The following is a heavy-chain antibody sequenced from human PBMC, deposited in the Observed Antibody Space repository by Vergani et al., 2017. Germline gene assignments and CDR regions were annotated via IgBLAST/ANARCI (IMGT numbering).Heavy chain of an antibody. J-gene: IGHJ5*02. CDR2: ISGIGGST. CDR1: GFTFSSYA. V-gene: IGHV3-23*01. Sequence: EVQLLESGGGLVQPGGSLRLSCAASGFTFSSYAMSWVRQAPGKGLEWVSAISGIGGSTYYADSVKGRFTISRDNSKNTLYLQMNSLRAEDTAVYYCAKDYRGKMATNNWFDPWGQGTLVTVSS. D-gene: IGHD5-24*01. CDR3: AKDYRGKMATNNWFDP.